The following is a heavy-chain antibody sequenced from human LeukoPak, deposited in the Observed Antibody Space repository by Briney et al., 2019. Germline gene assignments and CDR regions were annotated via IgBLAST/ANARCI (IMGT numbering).Heavy chain of an antibody. CDR3: ARDRGRPDAFDI. CDR1: GYTFTAYR. D-gene: IGHD1-26*01. J-gene: IGHJ3*02. Sequence: ASVKVSCKASGYTFTAYRLYWVRQAAGQGLEWMGWINPNSGGTNFAQKFQGRVTMTRDTSITTAYIELSSLRSDDTAVYYCARDRGRPDAFDIWGQGTVVTVSS. V-gene: IGHV1-2*02. CDR2: INPNSGGT.